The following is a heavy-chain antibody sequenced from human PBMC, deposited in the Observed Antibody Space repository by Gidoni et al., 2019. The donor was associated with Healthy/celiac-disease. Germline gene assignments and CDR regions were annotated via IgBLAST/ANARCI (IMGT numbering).Heavy chain of an antibody. J-gene: IGHJ4*02. CDR1: GSTFHDYT. CDR2: ISWDGGST. V-gene: IGHV3-43*01. CDR3: AKGGEVGYNYYFDY. Sequence: EVQLVESAGVVVQPGGALRPSSAASGSTFHDYTMHWVRQAPGKGLEWVSLISWDGGSTYYADSVKGRFTISRDNSKNSLYLQMNSLRTEDTALYYCAKGGEVGYNYYFDYWGQGTLVTVSS. D-gene: IGHD1-1*01.